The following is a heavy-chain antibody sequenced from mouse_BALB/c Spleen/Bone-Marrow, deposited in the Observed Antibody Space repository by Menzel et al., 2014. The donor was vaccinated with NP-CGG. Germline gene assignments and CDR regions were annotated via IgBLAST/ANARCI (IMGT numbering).Heavy chain of an antibody. D-gene: IGHD2-14*01. CDR1: GFNIKDTY. J-gene: IGHJ3*01. CDR3: ASYYRYDRRFAY. Sequence: VTLKVCGAELVKPGASVKLSCTASGFNIKDTYMHWAKQRPEQGLEWIGRIDPANGNTKYDPKFQGKATITADTSSNTAYLQLSSLTSEDTAVYYCASYYRYDRRFAYWGQGTLVTVSA. V-gene: IGHV14-3*02. CDR2: IDPANGNT.